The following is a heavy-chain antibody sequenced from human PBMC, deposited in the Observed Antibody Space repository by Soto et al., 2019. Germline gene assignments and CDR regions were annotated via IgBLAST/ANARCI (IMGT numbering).Heavy chain of an antibody. D-gene: IGHD2-15*01. J-gene: IGHJ6*03. Sequence: PSETLSLTCTVSGGSISSYDWNWSRQPPETGLEWVGYIYYNESTNYNPSLKSQGSVSIATSKTQFSLKLSSGSAAAAAVSACSSDGPILNYGYYSSYMDVWGQGTTVTVSS. CDR2: IYYNEST. CDR1: GGSISSYD. CDR3: SSDGPILNYGYYSSYMDV. V-gene: IGHV4-59*13.